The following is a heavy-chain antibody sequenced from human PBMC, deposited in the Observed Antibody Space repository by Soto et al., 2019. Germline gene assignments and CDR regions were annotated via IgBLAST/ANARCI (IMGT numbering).Heavy chain of an antibody. CDR3: ATGSRHIPASGTTTRFDY. CDR2: FDPEDGDT. D-gene: IGHD1-1*01. CDR1: GYTLTELS. Sequence: EASVKVSCKVSGYTLTELSMHWVRPAPGKGLEWMGGFDPEDGDTIYAQKFQGRVTMTEDTSTDTAYMELASLSSEDTVVYYFATGSRHIPASGTTTRFDYWGQGTLVTVSS. J-gene: IGHJ4*01. V-gene: IGHV1-24*01.